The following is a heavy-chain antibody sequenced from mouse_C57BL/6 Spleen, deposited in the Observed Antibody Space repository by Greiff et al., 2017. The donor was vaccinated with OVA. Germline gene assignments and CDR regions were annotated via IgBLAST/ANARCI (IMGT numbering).Heavy chain of an antibody. V-gene: IGHV1-42*01. Sequence: EVQLVESGPELVKPGASVKISCKASGYSFTGYYMNWVKQSPEKSLEWIGEINPSTGGTTYNQKFKAKATLTVDKSSSTAYMQLKSLTSEDSAVYDCARTNSNLAWFAYWGQGTLVTVSA. D-gene: IGHD2-5*01. CDR3: ARTNSNLAWFAY. CDR1: GYSFTGYY. CDR2: INPSTGGT. J-gene: IGHJ3*01.